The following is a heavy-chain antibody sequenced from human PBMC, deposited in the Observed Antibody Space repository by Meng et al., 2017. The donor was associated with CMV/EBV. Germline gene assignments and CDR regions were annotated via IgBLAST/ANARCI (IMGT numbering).Heavy chain of an antibody. D-gene: IGHD3-3*01. Sequence: GSLRLSCTVSGGSISSYYWSWIRQPPGKGLEWIGYIYYSGSTNYNPSLKSRVTISVDTSKNQFSLKLSSVTAADTAVYYCAAGYYDFWSGYYTSPTYGIDVWGQGTTVTVSS. CDR2: IYYSGST. CDR3: AAGYYDFWSGYYTSPTYGIDV. J-gene: IGHJ6*02. CDR1: GGSISSYY. V-gene: IGHV4-59*01.